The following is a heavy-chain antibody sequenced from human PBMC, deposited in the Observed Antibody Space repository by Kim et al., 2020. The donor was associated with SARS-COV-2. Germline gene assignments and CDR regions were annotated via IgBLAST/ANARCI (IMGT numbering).Heavy chain of an antibody. CDR3: AKVAGEDY. CDR2: ISTSGSYI. J-gene: IGHJ4*02. V-gene: IGHV3-21*01. Sequence: GGSLRLSFAASGFSFSTYNMNWVRQAPGKGLEWVSSISTSGSYIYYADSVKGRFTISRDNAKNSLYLQMDSLRAEDTAVYYCAKVAGEDYWGQGTRVTVSS. CDR1: GFSFSTYN. D-gene: IGHD3-16*01.